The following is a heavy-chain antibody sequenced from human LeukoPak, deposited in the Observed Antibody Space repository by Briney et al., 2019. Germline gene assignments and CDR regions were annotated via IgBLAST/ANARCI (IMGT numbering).Heavy chain of an antibody. J-gene: IGHJ5*02. Sequence: VASVTVSCKASGYSFTDYDMHWVRQAPGQGLEWMGWINPNSGGTNSAQKFQGRVTMTRDTSITTVYMEVSSLTSDDTPIYYCARADRLDGGPYLIGPWGQGTLVTVSS. V-gene: IGHV1-2*02. CDR1: GYSFTDYD. CDR3: ARADRLDGGPYLIGP. CDR2: INPNSGGT. D-gene: IGHD2-21*01.